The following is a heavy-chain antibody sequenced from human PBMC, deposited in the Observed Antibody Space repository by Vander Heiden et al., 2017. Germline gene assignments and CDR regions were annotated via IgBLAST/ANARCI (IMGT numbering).Heavy chain of an antibody. D-gene: IGHD2-15*01. CDR3: AKTYCSGDNCGYYYGMDV. Sequence: QVQLVQSGADVKKPGASVKVSCKASGYTFTSYGITWVRQAPGQGLEWMGWISAHNGNTNYEQKVQGRVTMTTDTSTSTAYMELRSLRSDDTAVYYCAKTYCSGDNCGYYYGMDVWGQGTTVTVSS. V-gene: IGHV1-18*01. CDR1: GYTFTSYG. J-gene: IGHJ6*02. CDR2: ISAHNGNT.